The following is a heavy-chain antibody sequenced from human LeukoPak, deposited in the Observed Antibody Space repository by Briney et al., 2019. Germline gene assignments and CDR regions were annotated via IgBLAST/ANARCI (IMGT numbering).Heavy chain of an antibody. CDR1: GLTFSAYT. D-gene: IGHD3-22*01. V-gene: IGHV3-48*01. J-gene: IGHJ4*02. CDR3: AKGYYYDSSEVPIDY. Sequence: GGSLRLSCAASGLTFSAYTMNWVRQAPGKGLEWVSYMRDSATIIYYADSVKGRFTISRDNAENSLYLQMNSLRAEDTAVYYCAKGYYYDSSEVPIDYWGQGTLVTVSS. CDR2: MRDSATII.